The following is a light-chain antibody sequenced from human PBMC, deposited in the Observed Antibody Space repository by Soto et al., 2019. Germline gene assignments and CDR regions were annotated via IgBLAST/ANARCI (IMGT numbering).Light chain of an antibody. CDR3: AAWDDTLNGYVL. Sequence: QFVLTQPPSASGTPGQRVIISCSGGSSNIGTYTVNWYQHLPGTAPKLLIYSNNQRPSGVPDRFSGSKSGTSASLAISGLQSEDEADYYCAAWDDTLNGYVLFGGGTKLTVL. CDR1: SSNIGTYT. J-gene: IGLJ2*01. V-gene: IGLV1-44*01. CDR2: SNN.